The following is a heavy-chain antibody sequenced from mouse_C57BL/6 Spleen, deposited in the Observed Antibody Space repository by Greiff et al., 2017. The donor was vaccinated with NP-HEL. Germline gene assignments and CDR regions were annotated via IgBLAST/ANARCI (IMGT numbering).Heavy chain of an antibody. CDR2: IDPSDSYP. CDR3: ARRGYYYGSSFHWYFDV. D-gene: IGHD1-1*01. V-gene: IGHV1-50*01. CDR1: GYTFTSYW. J-gene: IGHJ1*03. Sequence: QVQLQQPGAELVKPGASVKLSCKASGYTFTSYWMQWVKQRPGQGLEWIGEIDPSDSYPNYNQKFKGKATLTVDTSSSTAYMQLSSLTSEDSAVYYCARRGYYYGSSFHWYFDVWGTGTTVTVSS.